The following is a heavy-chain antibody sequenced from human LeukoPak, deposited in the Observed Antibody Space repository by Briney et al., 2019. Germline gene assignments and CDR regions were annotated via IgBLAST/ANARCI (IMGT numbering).Heavy chain of an antibody. CDR3: ARGFVVAATDFDY. CDR2: MNPNSGNT. J-gene: IGHJ4*02. Sequence: GASVKVSCKASGYTFTSYGINWVRQATGQGLEWMGWMNPNSGNTGYAQKFQGRVTMTRNTSISTAYMELSSLRSEDTAVYYCARGFVVAATDFDYWGQGTLVTVSS. V-gene: IGHV1-8*02. CDR1: GYTFTSYG. D-gene: IGHD2-15*01.